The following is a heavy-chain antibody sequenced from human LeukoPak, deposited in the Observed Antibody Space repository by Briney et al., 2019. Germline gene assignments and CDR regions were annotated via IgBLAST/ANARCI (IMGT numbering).Heavy chain of an antibody. CDR1: GGSISSSVYY. CDR2: IYYSGRT. Sequence: ETLSLPSTVSGGSISSSVYYWCGVRQPPGKGLWWGASIYYSGRTYYNPSIKGRLTLSVDTSTHQSSLKPSCVTAADTAVSYCARRAAGAGDFDDWGQGTLVTVAS. D-gene: IGHD6-13*01. CDR3: ARRAAGAGDFDD. V-gene: IGHV4-39*01. J-gene: IGHJ4*02.